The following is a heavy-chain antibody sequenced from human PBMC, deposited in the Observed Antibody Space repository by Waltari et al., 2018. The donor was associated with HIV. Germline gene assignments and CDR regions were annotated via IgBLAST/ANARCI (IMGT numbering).Heavy chain of an antibody. CDR2: KKEDGSEK. D-gene: IGHD3-3*01. CDR1: GFSFSSHW. CDR3: ARDAHYYEFWAAGYYYYGMDL. Sequence: EVNLVESGGELVQPGDSLKLSCLASGFSFSSHWLNWVLQAPGKGGEWVDKKKEDGSEKYNVDSVKGRLNIYRDNTKNILYHQMKKLRREDTAVYYCARDAHYYEFWAAGYYYYGMDLWGRGTTVSVSS. V-gene: IGHV3-7*01. J-gene: IGHJ6*02.